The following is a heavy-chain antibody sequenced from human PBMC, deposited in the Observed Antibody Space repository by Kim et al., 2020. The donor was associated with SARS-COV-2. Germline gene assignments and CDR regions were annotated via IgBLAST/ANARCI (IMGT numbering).Heavy chain of an antibody. CDR3: ARVDSGYDYPFDY. V-gene: IGHV7-4-1*02. Sequence: YAQGFTGRFVFSLDTSVSTAYLQISSLKAEDTAVYYCARVDSGYDYPFDYWGQGTLVTVSS. J-gene: IGHJ4*02. D-gene: IGHD5-12*01.